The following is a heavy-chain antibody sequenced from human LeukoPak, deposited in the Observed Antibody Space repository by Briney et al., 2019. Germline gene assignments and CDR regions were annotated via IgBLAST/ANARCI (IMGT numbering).Heavy chain of an antibody. CDR3: AKGFDYGDEY. Sequence: GGSLRLXCAASGFTLSSYGMHWVRQAPGKGLEWVAFIRYDGSNKYYADSVKGRFTISRDNSKNTLYLQMNSLRAEDTAVYYCAKGFDYGDEYWGQGTLVTVSS. CDR2: IRYDGSNK. V-gene: IGHV3-30*02. D-gene: IGHD4-17*01. CDR1: GFTLSSYG. J-gene: IGHJ4*02.